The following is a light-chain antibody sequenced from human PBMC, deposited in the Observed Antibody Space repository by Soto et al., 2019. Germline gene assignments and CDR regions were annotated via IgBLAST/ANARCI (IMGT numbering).Light chain of an antibody. CDR3: MRSVQPPIT. CDR1: KNF. V-gene: IGKV2D-29*01. Sequence: KNFLAWYLLKAGQPPQLLIYEVSKRFSGVSDRFSGSGSGTDFTLKISRVEAEDVGVYYCMRSVQPPITFGQGMRLEIK. CDR2: EVS. J-gene: IGKJ5*01.